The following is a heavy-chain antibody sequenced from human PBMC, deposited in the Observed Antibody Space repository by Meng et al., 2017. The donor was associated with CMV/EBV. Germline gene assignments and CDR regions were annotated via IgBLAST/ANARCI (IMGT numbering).Heavy chain of an antibody. D-gene: IGHD3-3*01. CDR1: GFTFSSYW. CDR3: ARDQRKTYYDFWSGYYFDY. CDR2: IKQDGSEK. J-gene: IGHJ4*02. Sequence: GESLKISCAASGFTFSSYWMSWVRQAPGKGLEWVANIKQDGSEKYYVDSVKGRFTISRDNSKNTLYLQMNSLRAEDTAVYYCARDQRKTYYDFWSGYYFDYWGQGTLVTVSS. V-gene: IGHV3-7*01.